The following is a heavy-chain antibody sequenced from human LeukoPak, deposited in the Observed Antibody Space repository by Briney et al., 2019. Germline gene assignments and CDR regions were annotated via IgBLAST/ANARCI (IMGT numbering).Heavy chain of an antibody. CDR3: ARFTLVGPGGSYYFDY. V-gene: IGHV5-51*01. J-gene: IGHJ4*02. CDR2: IYPGDSDT. D-gene: IGHD1-26*01. CDR1: GYSFTSYW. Sequence: GESLKISCKGSGYSFTSYWIGWVRQMPGKGLEWMGIIYPGDSDTRYSPSFQGQVTISADESISTAYLQWSSLKASDTAMYYCARFTLVGPGGSYYFDYWGQGTLVTVSS.